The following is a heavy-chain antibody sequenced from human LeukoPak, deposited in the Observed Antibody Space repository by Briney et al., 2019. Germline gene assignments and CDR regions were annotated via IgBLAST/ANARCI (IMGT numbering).Heavy chain of an antibody. CDR3: AKDATPFISIWAYFVS. D-gene: IGHD3-10*01. CDR1: GFTFSNYA. J-gene: IGHJ4*02. CDR2: IGGGDDI. V-gene: IGHV3-23*01. Sequence: GGSLRLSCAASGFTFSNYAMNWVRQAPGKGLEWVAGIGGGDDIHYADSVKGRFTGSRDDSKNTLYLQMSSLRIEDTAVYYYAKDATPFISIWAYFVSWGEETRVTVSA.